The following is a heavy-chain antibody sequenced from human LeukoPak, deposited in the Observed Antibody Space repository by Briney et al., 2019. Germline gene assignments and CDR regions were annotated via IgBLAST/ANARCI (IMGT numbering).Heavy chain of an antibody. CDR2: ISYSGNT. J-gene: IGHJ4*02. Sequence: PSETLSLTCTVSGDSISGYYWSWIGQPPGKGLEWIGYISYSGNTDCNPSLKSRVTISVDASKNQFSLKLSSVTAADTAVYYCAKIASGWSVYFDYWGQGTLVTVSS. V-gene: IGHV4-59*01. CDR1: GDSISGYY. D-gene: IGHD6-19*01. CDR3: AKIASGWSVYFDY.